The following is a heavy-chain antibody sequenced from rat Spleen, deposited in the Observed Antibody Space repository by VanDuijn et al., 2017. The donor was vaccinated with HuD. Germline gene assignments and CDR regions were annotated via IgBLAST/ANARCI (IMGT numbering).Heavy chain of an antibody. CDR3: GTPGYSSLRDA. D-gene: IGHD1-8*01. J-gene: IGHJ4*01. CDR2: ISPSGGST. V-gene: IGHV5-25*01. CDR1: GFTFSNYD. Sequence: EVQLVESGGGLVQPGRSLKLSCAASGFTFSNYDMAWVRQAPTKGLEWVASISPSGGSTYYRDSVKGRFTVSRDNAKSTLYLQMVSLRSEDTATYYCGTPGYSSLRDAWGQGASVTVSS.